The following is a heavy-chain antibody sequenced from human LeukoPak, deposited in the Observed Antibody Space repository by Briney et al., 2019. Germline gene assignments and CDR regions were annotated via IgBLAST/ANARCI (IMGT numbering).Heavy chain of an antibody. V-gene: IGHV4-59*08. J-gene: IGHJ4*02. CDR3: ARTVATIEPYYFDF. Sequence: SETLSLTCTVSGGSLSSFYWSWIRQPPGKGLEWFGYIYYSGSTNYNPSFKSRVTISVDTSKKQFSLKLSSVTAADTAVYYCARTVATIEPYYFDFWGQGTLVTVSS. D-gene: IGHD5-12*01. CDR1: GGSLSSFY. CDR2: IYYSGST.